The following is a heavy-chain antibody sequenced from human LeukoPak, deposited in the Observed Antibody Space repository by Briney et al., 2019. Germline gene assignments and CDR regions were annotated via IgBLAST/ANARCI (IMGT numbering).Heavy chain of an antibody. D-gene: IGHD3-9*01. V-gene: IGHV3-23*01. CDR1: GFTFSSYA. J-gene: IGHJ4*02. Sequence: GGSLRLSCAASGFTFSSYAMSWVRQAPGKGLECVSAISGSVGSTYYADSVKGRFTISRGNSKNTLYLKMNSMRAEDTAVYYCAKCISYGILTGYYSFDYWGQGTLVTVSS. CDR3: AKCISYGILTGYYSFDY. CDR2: ISGSVGST.